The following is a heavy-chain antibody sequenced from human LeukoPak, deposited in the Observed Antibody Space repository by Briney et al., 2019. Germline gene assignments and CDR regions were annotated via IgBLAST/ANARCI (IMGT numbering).Heavy chain of an antibody. CDR1: GFTFSSYA. J-gene: IGHJ3*02. D-gene: IGHD2-2*01. V-gene: IGHV3-30-3*01. Sequence: GGSLRLSCAASGFTFSSYAMHWVRQAPGKGLERVAVISYDGSNKYYADSVKGRFTISRDDSKNTLYLQMNSLRAEDTAVYYCARDLGVYQLFPHDAFDIWGQGTMVTVSS. CDR3: ARDLGVYQLFPHDAFDI. CDR2: ISYDGSNK.